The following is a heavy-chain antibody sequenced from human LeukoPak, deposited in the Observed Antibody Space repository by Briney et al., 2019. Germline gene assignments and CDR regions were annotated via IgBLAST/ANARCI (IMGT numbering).Heavy chain of an antibody. V-gene: IGHV3-30*18. CDR3: AKGYYYDSSGSQYYLDY. J-gene: IGHJ4*02. CDR1: GFTFSRYG. Sequence: GGSLRLSCAASGFTFSRYGMHWVRQAPGKGLEWVAVISYDGSNKYYADSVKGRFTISRDNSKNTLYLQMNSLRAEDTAVYYCAKGYYYDSSGSQYYLDYWGQGTLVTVSS. D-gene: IGHD3-22*01. CDR2: ISYDGSNK.